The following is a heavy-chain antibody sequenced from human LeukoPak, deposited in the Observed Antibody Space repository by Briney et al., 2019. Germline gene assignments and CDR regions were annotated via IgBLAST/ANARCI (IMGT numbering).Heavy chain of an antibody. V-gene: IGHV4-31*03. CDR3: ARGDRAVAGAWGWFDP. CDR2: IYHSGTT. D-gene: IGHD6-19*01. J-gene: IGHJ5*02. Sequence: PSQTLSLTCTVSGGSISSGGYYWSWIRQHPGKGLEWIGHIYHSGTTYFNPSLKSRVSISVDTSKNQFSLNLSSVTAADTAVYYCARGDRAVAGAWGWFDPWGQGILVTVSS. CDR1: GGSISSGGYY.